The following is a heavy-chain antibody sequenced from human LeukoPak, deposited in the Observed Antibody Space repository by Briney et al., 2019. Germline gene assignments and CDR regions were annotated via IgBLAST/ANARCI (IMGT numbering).Heavy chain of an antibody. D-gene: IGHD6-19*01. CDR3: ARDLRSAVRGPGAVAGFDY. CDR2: ISSSSSYI. CDR1: GFTFSSYS. V-gene: IGHV3-21*01. Sequence: GGSLRLSCAASGFTFSSYSMNWVRQAPGKGLEWVSSISSSSSYIYYADSVKGRFTISRDNAKNSLYLQMNSLRAEDTAVYYCARDLRSAVRGPGAVAGFDYWGQGTLVTVSS. J-gene: IGHJ4*02.